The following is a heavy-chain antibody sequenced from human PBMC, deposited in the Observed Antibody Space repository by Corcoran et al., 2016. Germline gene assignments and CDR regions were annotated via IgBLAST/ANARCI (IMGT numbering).Heavy chain of an antibody. Sequence: QVQLQESGPGLVKPSETLSLTCTVSGYSISSGYYWGWIRQPPGKGLEWIGSIYHSGSTYYNPSLKSRVTISVDTSKNQFSLKLSSVTAADTAVYYCARAGSSWGHFDYWGQGTLVTVSS. CDR3: ARAGSSWGHFDY. CDR1: GYSISSGYY. V-gene: IGHV4-38-2*02. J-gene: IGHJ4*02. D-gene: IGHD6-13*01. CDR2: IYHSGST.